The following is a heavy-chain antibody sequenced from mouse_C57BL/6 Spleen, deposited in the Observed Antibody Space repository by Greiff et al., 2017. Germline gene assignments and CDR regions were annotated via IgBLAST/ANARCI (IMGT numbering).Heavy chain of an antibody. D-gene: IGHD4-1*01. CDR2: IRLKSDNYAT. CDR1: GFTFSNYW. J-gene: IGHJ3*01. V-gene: IGHV6-3*01. CDR3: TGWGPFAY. Sequence: EVMLVESGGGLVQPGGSMKLSCVASGFTFSNYWMNWVRQSPEKGLEWVAQIRLKSDNYATHYAESVKGRFTISRDDSKSSVYLQMNNLRAEDTGIYYCTGWGPFAYWGQGTLVTVSA.